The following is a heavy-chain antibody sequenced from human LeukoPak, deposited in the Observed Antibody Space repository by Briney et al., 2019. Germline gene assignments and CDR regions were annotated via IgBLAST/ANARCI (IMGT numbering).Heavy chain of an antibody. D-gene: IGHD5-12*01. Sequence: GGSLRLSCAASGFTFSTYVMHWVRQAPGKGLGWVAVISKDGSNEDYADSVKGRFSISRDNSKNTLFLQMNSLRVEDTAVYYCARESVARGLFDYWGQGTLVTVSS. CDR3: ARESVARGLFDY. J-gene: IGHJ4*02. V-gene: IGHV3-30*04. CDR2: ISKDGSNE. CDR1: GFTFSTYV.